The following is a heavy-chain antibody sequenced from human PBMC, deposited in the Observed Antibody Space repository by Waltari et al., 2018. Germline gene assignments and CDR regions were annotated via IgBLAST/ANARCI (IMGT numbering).Heavy chain of an antibody. CDR1: GFSVSNYG. J-gene: IGHJ4*02. Sequence: QVYLVESGGGVVQPGTSLRLSCAASGFSVSNYGMFWVRQSPGKGLEWVALIWSDGSKANYADSVKGRFTISKDKSKNTLFLQMNSLNDGDTAVYFCARDLSYGSLDYGGQGTLVTVSS. CDR2: IWSDGSKA. CDR3: ARDLSYGSLDY. V-gene: IGHV3-33*01. D-gene: IGHD3-10*01.